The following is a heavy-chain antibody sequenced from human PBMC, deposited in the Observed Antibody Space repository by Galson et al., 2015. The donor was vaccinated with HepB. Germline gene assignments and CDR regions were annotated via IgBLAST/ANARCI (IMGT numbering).Heavy chain of an antibody. Sequence: SLRLSCAASGFTFSSYSMNWVRQAPGKGLEWVSYISSSSSTMYYADSVKGRFTISRDNAKNSLYLQMNSLRAEDTAVYYCAREDYGHYYYYYMDVWGKGTTVTVSS. CDR2: ISSSSSTM. CDR1: GFTFSSYS. V-gene: IGHV3-48*01. J-gene: IGHJ6*03. CDR3: AREDYGHYYYYYMDV. D-gene: IGHD4-17*01.